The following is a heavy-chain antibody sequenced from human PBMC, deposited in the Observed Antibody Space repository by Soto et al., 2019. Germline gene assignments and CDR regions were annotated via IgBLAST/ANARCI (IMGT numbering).Heavy chain of an antibody. CDR3: ARDGWVHYGSGTNYYYYYGMXV. J-gene: IGHJ6*02. CDR1: GYTFTSYA. D-gene: IGHD3-10*01. CDR2: INAGNGNT. V-gene: IGHV1-3*01. Sequence: ASVKVSCKASGYTFTSYAMHWVRQAPGQRLEWMGWINAGNGNTKYSQKFQGRVTITRDTSASTAYMELSSLRSEDTAVYYCARDGWVHYGSGTNYYYYYGMXVWGQGTTVXVSS.